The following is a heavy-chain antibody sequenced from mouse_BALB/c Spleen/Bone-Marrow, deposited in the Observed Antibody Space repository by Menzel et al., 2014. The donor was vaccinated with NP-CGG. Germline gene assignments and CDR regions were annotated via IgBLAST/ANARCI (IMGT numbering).Heavy chain of an antibody. CDR1: GFNIKDTY. V-gene: IGHV14-3*02. Sequence: EVKLMESAAGLVKPGASVKLSCTASGFNIKDTYMHWVKQRPEQGLEWIGRIDPANGNTKYDPKFQGKATITADTSSNTTYLQLSRLTSEDTAVYYCARYRLGTYFDYWGQGTTLTVSS. CDR2: IDPANGNT. D-gene: IGHD1-2*01. J-gene: IGHJ2*01. CDR3: ARYRLGTYFDY.